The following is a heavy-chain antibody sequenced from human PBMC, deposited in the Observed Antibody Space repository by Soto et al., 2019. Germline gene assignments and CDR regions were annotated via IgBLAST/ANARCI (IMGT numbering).Heavy chain of an antibody. CDR3: AHRFFLTVFGLVTTTAIYFDF. D-gene: IGHD3-3*01. CDR2: IYWDDDK. CDR1: GGSISSSSYY. Sequence: TLSLTCTVSGGSISSSSYYWGWIRQSPGKAPEWLALIYWDDDKRYSPSLKSRLTITKDTSKNQVVLTMANLDPADTPIYYFAHRFFLTVFGLVTTTAIYFDFWGKGTPVTVSS. J-gene: IGHJ4*02. V-gene: IGHV2-5*02.